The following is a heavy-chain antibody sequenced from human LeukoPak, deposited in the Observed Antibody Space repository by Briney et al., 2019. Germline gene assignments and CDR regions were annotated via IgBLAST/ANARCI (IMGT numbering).Heavy chain of an antibody. CDR2: IYGGGST. V-gene: IGHV3-53*01. J-gene: IGHJ4*02. Sequence: GGSLTLSCAASGFTVSSNYMNWVRRAPGKGLEWVSLIYGGGSTNYADSVKGRFTISRDTSKNTLYLQMNRLRVEDTAVYYCAKGPRPGSSGYPNLDCWGQGTLVTVSS. CDR3: AKGPRPGSSGYPNLDC. D-gene: IGHD3-22*01. CDR1: GFTVSSNY.